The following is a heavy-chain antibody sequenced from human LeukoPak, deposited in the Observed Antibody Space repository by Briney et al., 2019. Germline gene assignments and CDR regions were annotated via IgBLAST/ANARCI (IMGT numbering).Heavy chain of an antibody. V-gene: IGHV4-59*01. J-gene: IGHJ6*02. CDR1: GGSISSYY. D-gene: IGHD6-19*01. CDR2: IYYSGST. CDR3: ASPIAVAGDVDV. Sequence: SETLSLTCTVSGGSISSYYWSWIRQPPGKGLEWIGYIYYSGSTNYNPSLKSRVTISVDTSKNQFSLKLSSVTAADTAVYYCASPIAVAGDVDVWGQGTTVTVSS.